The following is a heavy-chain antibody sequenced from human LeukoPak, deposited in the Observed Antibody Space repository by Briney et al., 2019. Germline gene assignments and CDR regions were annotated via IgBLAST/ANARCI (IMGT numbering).Heavy chain of an antibody. CDR2: IYYTGTT. CDR3: TRDRKYYEI. J-gene: IGHJ3*02. D-gene: IGHD1-14*01. CDR1: GGSISDYY. V-gene: IGHV4-59*01. Sequence: SETLSLTCTVSGGSISDYYWSCIRQPPGERLEWIGYIYYTGTTTYNPSLKSRVTLSIDTSKNQFSLKLSSVTAADTAVYYCTRDRKYYEIWGQGTMVTVSS.